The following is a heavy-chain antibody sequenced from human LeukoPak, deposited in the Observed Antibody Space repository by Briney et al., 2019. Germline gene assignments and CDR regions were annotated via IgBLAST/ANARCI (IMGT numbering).Heavy chain of an antibody. Sequence: PSETLSLTCAVYGGSFSGDYWSWIRQPPGKGLEWIGEINHSGDTNYNPSLKSRVTISVDTSKNQFSLKLSSVTAADTAVYYCARGYGSGSYLYYYYYYYMDVWGKGTTVTISS. V-gene: IGHV4-34*01. J-gene: IGHJ6*03. CDR2: INHSGDT. CDR3: ARGYGSGSYLYYYYYYYMDV. D-gene: IGHD3-10*01. CDR1: GGSFSGDY.